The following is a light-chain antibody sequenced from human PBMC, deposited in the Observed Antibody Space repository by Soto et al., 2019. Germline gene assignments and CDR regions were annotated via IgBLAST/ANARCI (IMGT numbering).Light chain of an antibody. CDR3: QSSDSSLSNSWL. J-gene: IGLJ3*02. V-gene: IGLV1-40*01. CDR1: WSNIGAGSE. CDR2: GVT. Sequence: QSVLTQPPSVSGAPGQRVTLSCTGGWSNIGAGSEVHWYQHLPGTAPKLLIYGVTNRPSGVPDRLSGSGSGTSASLAITGLQADDEGDYYCQSSDSSLSNSWLFGGGTKLTV.